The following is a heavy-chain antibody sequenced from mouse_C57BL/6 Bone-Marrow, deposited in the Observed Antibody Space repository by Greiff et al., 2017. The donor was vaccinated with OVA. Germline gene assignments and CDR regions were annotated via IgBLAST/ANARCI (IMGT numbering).Heavy chain of an antibody. Sequence: VQLQQSGPGLVQPSQSLSITCTVSGFSLTSYGVHWVRQPPGKGLEWLGVIWSGGSTDYNAAFISRLSFSKDNSKSQVFFKMNSLQADDSDIYYCAKEGAAQARGFDYWGQGTTRTVSS. CDR2: IWSGGST. D-gene: IGHD3-2*02. CDR1: GFSLTSYG. V-gene: IGHV2-4*01. CDR3: AKEGAAQARGFDY. J-gene: IGHJ2*01.